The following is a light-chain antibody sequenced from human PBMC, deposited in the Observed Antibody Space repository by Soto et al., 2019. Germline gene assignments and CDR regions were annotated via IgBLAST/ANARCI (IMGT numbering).Light chain of an antibody. CDR2: GAS. V-gene: IGKV3-20*01. J-gene: IGKJ4*01. CDR1: QTVSTTY. CDR3: QQYGGSPLT. Sequence: EIVMTQSPATLSVSPGERATLSCRASQTVSTTYLAWYQQKPGQAPRLLIYGASSRATGIPDRFSGSGSGTDFTLTISRLEPEDFAVYYCQQYGGSPLTCGGGTKGDIK.